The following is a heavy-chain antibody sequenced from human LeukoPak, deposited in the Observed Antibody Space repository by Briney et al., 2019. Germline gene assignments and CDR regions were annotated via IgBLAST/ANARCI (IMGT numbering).Heavy chain of an antibody. CDR1: GGTFSSYA. CDR2: IFPIFGTA. CDR3: ASEGALGDSSGYFHYFDY. J-gene: IGHJ4*02. D-gene: IGHD3-22*01. Sequence: SVKVSCKASGGTFSSYAISWVRQAPGEGLEWRGGIFPIFGTANYAQKFQGRVTITADKSTSTAYMELSSLRSEDTAVYYCASEGALGDSSGYFHYFDYWGQGTLVTVSS. V-gene: IGHV1-69*06.